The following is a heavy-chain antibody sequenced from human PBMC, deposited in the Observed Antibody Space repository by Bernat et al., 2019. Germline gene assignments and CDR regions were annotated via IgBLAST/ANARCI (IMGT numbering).Heavy chain of an antibody. CDR2: ISGSGGST. V-gene: IGHV3-23*01. D-gene: IGHD6-13*01. Sequence: EVQLLESGGGLVQPGGSLRLSCAASGFTFSSYAMSWVRQAPGTGLEWVSAISGSGGSTYYADSVKGRFTISRDNSKNTLYLQMNSLRAEDTAVYYCAKQLSWGAAADKTNYYYYGMDVWGQGTTVTVSS. J-gene: IGHJ6*02. CDR3: AKQLSWGAAADKTNYYYYGMDV. CDR1: GFTFSSYA.